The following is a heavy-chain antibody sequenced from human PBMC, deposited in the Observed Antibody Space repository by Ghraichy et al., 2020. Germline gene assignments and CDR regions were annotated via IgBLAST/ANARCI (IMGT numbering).Heavy chain of an antibody. J-gene: IGHJ4*02. Sequence: SQTLSLTCAVYGGSFSGYYWSWIRQPPGKGLEWIGEINHSGSTNYNPSLKSRVTISVDTSKNQFSLKLSSVTAADTAVYYCARGCRGFWSGYQYYFDYWGQGTLVTVSS. CDR2: INHSGST. V-gene: IGHV4-34*01. D-gene: IGHD3-3*01. CDR1: GGSFSGYY. CDR3: ARGCRGFWSGYQYYFDY.